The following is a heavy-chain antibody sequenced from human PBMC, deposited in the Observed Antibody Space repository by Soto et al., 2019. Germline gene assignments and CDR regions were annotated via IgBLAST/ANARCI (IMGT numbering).Heavy chain of an antibody. V-gene: IGHV1-69*12. Sequence: QVQLVQSGAEVKKPGSSVKVSCEASGGTFSRYAISWVRQAPGQGLEWMGGIIAIFGTANYAQKFQGRVTITADESTSTAYMELSSLTPEDTAVYYCARDIVFGGTYGMDVWGQGTTVTVSS. CDR1: GGTFSRYA. J-gene: IGHJ6*02. D-gene: IGHD3-16*01. CDR2: IIAIFGTA. CDR3: ARDIVFGGTYGMDV.